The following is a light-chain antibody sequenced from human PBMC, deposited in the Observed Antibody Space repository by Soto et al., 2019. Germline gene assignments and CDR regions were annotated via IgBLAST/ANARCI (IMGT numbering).Light chain of an antibody. CDR2: GVT. CDR3: SSYRRTSIYV. CDR1: NSDVGRFNY. V-gene: IGLV2-14*01. J-gene: IGLJ1*01. Sequence: QSLLPGPASVSGSPEHSIPISCTVTNSDVGRFNYFSWYEQHPGKAPKLMIYGVTNRPSGVSNRFSGSKSGNTASLTISGLQAEEEADYYCSSYRRTSIYVSGTGTKVTVL.